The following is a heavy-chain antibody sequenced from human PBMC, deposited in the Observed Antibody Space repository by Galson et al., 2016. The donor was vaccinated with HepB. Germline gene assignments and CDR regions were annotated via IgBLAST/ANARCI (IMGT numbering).Heavy chain of an antibody. CDR1: GGSVNNYNYY. J-gene: IGHJ2*01. V-gene: IGHV4-61*01. Sequence: SETLSLTCTVSGGSVNNYNYYWSWIRQPPARGLEWIGYIYYSGTSDYSPSLKIRLTISIDASKNQFSLHLTSATAADTAVYYCARDQGGYFDIWGRGALVTVSS. CDR2: IYYSGTS. CDR3: ARDQGGYFDI.